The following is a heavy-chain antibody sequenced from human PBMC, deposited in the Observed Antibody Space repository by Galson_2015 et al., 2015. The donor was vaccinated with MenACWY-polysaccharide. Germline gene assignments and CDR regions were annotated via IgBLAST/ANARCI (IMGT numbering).Heavy chain of an antibody. CDR1: GYSFSSYD. V-gene: IGHV1-8*01. CDR2: MNPNSGNT. D-gene: IGHD3-22*01. Sequence: SEKVSCQASGYSFSSYDINWVRQTTGQGLEWMGWMNPNSGNTGYAQKFQGRVTMTRNTSISIAYMELSSLRSEDTAVYYCARGGKYYYDSSGYLNWFDPWGQGTLVTVSS. CDR3: ARGGKYYYDSSGYLNWFDP. J-gene: IGHJ5*02.